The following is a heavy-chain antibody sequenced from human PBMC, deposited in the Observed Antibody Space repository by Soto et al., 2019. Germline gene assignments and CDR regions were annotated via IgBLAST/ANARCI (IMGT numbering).Heavy chain of an antibody. V-gene: IGHV1-8*01. CDR1: GYTFTSYD. CDR2: MNPNSGNT. J-gene: IGHJ6*02. D-gene: IGHD6-19*01. CDR3: ARSSSGWYVYYYYGMDV. Sequence: QVQLVQSGAEVKKPGASVKVSCKASGYTFTSYDINWVRQATGQGLEWMGWMNPNSGNTGYAQKFQGRVTMTRNTSISTAYMELSSRRSEDTAVYYWARSSSGWYVYYYYGMDVWGQGTTVTVSS.